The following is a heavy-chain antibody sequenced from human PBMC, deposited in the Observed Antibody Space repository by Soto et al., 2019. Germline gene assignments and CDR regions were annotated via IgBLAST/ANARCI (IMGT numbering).Heavy chain of an antibody. Sequence: GAAVKVSCKTSGYTFSNYGITWVRQAPGQPLEWLGWISLYSDGTNYAQKFQGRVTITADKSTSTAYMELSSLRSEDTAVYYCARNYCSGGSCPEARYYYYYGMDVWGQGTTVTVSS. CDR2: ISLYSDGT. CDR3: ARNYCSGGSCPEARYYYYYGMDV. V-gene: IGHV1-18*01. J-gene: IGHJ6*02. D-gene: IGHD2-15*01. CDR1: GYTFSNYG.